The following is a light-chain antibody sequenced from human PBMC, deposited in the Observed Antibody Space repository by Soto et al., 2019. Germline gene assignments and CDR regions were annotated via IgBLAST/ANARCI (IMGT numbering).Light chain of an antibody. Sequence: ETVMTQFPATLSVSPGERATLSCRASQYVSTNLAWYQQQPGQPPRLLIYDISNRATGIPARFSGSGSETDFALTISSLQSEDFAVYYCQQYDTRPLTFGGGTKVEIK. CDR2: DIS. J-gene: IGKJ4*01. V-gene: IGKV3D-15*01. CDR3: QQYDTRPLT. CDR1: QYVSTN.